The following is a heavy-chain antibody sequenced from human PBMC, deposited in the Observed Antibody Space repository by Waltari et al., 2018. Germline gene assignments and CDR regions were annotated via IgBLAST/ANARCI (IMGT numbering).Heavy chain of an antibody. V-gene: IGHV4-39*07. D-gene: IGHD3-22*01. CDR3: ARDDSSSGFDY. J-gene: IGHJ4*02. CDR2: IYYSGST. CDR1: GGSISSSSYY. Sequence: QLQLQESGPGLVKPSETLSLTCTVSGGSISSSSYYWGWIRQPPGKGLEWIGSIYYSGSTYYNPPLKSRVTISVDTSKNQFSLKLSSVTAADTAVYYCARDDSSSGFDYWGQGTLVTVSS.